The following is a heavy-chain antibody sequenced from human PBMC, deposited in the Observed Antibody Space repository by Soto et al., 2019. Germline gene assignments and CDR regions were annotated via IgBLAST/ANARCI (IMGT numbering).Heavy chain of an antibody. Sequence: EVQLVESGGGLVQPGGSLRLSCSASGFTFSSYAMHWVRQAPGKGLEYVSAIISNGGSTYFADSVKGRFTISRDNSKNTILLQKIGRRAEDTAVYYCVKDSVNDYYYYYDGMDVWGQGTTVTVSS. CDR3: VKDSVNDYYYYYDGMDV. CDR2: IISNGGST. D-gene: IGHD1-1*01. V-gene: IGHV3-64D*08. CDR1: GFTFSSYA. J-gene: IGHJ6*02.